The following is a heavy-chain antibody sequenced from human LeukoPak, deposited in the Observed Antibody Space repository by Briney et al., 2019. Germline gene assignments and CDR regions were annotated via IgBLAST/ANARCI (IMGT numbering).Heavy chain of an antibody. CDR2: MNPNSGNT. CDR3: ARDRDYGGNWGFDY. D-gene: IGHD4-23*01. J-gene: IGHJ4*02. V-gene: IGHV1-8*03. Sequence: GSVKVSCKASGYTFTSYDINWVRQATGQGLEWMGWMNPNSGNTGYAQKFQGRVTITRNTSISTAYMELSSLRSEDTAVYYCARDRDYGGNWGFDYWGQGTLVPVSS. CDR1: GYTFTSYD.